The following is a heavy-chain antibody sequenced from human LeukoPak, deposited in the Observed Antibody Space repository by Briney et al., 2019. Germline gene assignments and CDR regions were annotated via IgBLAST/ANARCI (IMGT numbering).Heavy chain of an antibody. V-gene: IGHV4-61*05. CDR3: ATGVHGIAAAGDYYFDY. Sequence: PSETLSLTCTVSGGSINSSSYYWGWIRQPPGTGLEWIGYMYYRGNTNYDPSLKSRVTISIDTPNNQFSLKLSSVTAADTAVYYCATGVHGIAAAGDYYFDYWGQGTLVTVSS. CDR1: GGSINSSSYY. CDR2: MYYRGNT. J-gene: IGHJ4*02. D-gene: IGHD6-13*01.